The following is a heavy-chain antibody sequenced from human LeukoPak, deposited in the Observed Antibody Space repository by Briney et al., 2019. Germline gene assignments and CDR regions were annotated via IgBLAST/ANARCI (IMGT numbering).Heavy chain of an antibody. V-gene: IGHV4-59*01. J-gene: IGHJ4*02. CDR1: GVSISSDY. CDR3: ARLSGYSSGHYYSDY. CDR2: IYYRGST. Sequence: PSETLSLTCTVSGVSISSDYWSRIRQPPGKGLEWIGYIYYRGSTNYNPSLKSRVTISVDTSKNQFSLKLSSVTAADTAVYYCARLSGYSSGHYYSDYWGQGTLVTVSS. D-gene: IGHD3-22*01.